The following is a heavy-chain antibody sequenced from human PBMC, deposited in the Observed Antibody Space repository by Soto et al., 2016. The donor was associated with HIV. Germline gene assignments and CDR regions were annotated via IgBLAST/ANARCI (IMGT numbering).Heavy chain of an antibody. D-gene: IGHD6-19*01. Sequence: VQLVESGGGLVQPGRSLRLSCAASGFTFDGYAMHWVRQAPGKGLEWVSGISWNSGNIGYADSVKGRFTISRDNAKNSLYLQMNSLRPEDTAFYYCVKDNSGWYYFDYWGQGTLVTVSS. CDR2: ISWNSGNI. CDR1: GFTFDGYA. V-gene: IGHV3-9*01. CDR3: VKDNSGWYYFDY. J-gene: IGHJ4*02.